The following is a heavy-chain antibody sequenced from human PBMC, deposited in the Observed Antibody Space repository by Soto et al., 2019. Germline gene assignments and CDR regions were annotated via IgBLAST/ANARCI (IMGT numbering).Heavy chain of an antibody. D-gene: IGHD6-13*01. Sequence: GESLKISCKGSGYSFTSYWISWVRQMPGKGLEWMGRIDPSDSYTNYSPSFQGHVTISADKSISTAYLQWSSLKASDTAMYYCARLLRYSSSWYGMDVWGQGTTVTVSS. CDR2: IDPSDSYT. CDR3: ARLLRYSSSWYGMDV. J-gene: IGHJ6*02. V-gene: IGHV5-10-1*01. CDR1: GYSFTSYW.